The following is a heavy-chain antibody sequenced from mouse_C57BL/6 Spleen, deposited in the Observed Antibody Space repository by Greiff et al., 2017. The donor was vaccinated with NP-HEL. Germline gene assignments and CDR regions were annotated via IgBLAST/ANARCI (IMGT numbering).Heavy chain of an antibody. CDR2: IYPGDGDT. J-gene: IGHJ4*01. CDR1: GYAFSSSW. D-gene: IGHD1-1*01. V-gene: IGHV1-82*01. Sequence: VQLQQSGPELVKPGASVKISCKASGYAFSSSWMNWVKQRPGKGLEWIGRIYPGDGDTNYNGKFKGKATLTADKSSSTAYMQLSSLTSEDSAVYFCARWAYYYGSSYAMDYWGQGTSVTVSS. CDR3: ARWAYYYGSSYAMDY.